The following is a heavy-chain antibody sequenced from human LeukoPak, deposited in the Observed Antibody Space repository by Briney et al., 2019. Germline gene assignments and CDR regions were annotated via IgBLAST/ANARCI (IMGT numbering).Heavy chain of an antibody. CDR3: AECPYYPYYYHYMDV. CDR2: VYYSGST. J-gene: IGHJ6*03. V-gene: IGHV4-39*07. Sequence: SETLSLTCTVSGGSISSSSYYWGWIRQPPGKGLEWIGSVYYSGSTHYNPSLKSRVTMSVDTSKSHFSLNLSSVTAADTAVYYCAECPYYPYYYHYMDVWGKGTTVTVSS. CDR1: GGSISSSSYY. D-gene: IGHD2/OR15-2a*01.